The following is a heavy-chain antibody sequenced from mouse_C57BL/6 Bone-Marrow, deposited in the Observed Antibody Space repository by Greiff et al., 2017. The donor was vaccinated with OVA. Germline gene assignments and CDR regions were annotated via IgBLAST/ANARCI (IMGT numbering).Heavy chain of an antibody. CDR1: GYTFTSYG. Sequence: VQLQQSGAELARPGASVKLSCKASGYTFTSYGISWVKQRTGQGLEWIGEIYPRSGNTYYNEKFKGKATLTADKSSSTAYMELRSLTSEDSAVYFCERGETYDYDGEWAMDYWGQGTSVTVSS. D-gene: IGHD2-4*01. CDR2: IYPRSGNT. CDR3: ERGETYDYDGEWAMDY. V-gene: IGHV1-81*01. J-gene: IGHJ4*01.